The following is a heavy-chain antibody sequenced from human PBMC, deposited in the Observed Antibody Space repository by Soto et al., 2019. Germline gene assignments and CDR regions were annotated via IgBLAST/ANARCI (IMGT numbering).Heavy chain of an antibody. CDR1: GGSISSGDCY. J-gene: IGHJ4*02. V-gene: IGHV4-30-4*01. CDR2: IYYSGST. Sequence: TLALTCTVSGGSISSGDCYGSWIRQPPGKGLEWIGYIYYSGSTYYNPSLKSRVTISVDTSKNQFSLKLSSVTAADTAVYYCARDGYYDSSGYRFDYWGQGTLVTVSS. CDR3: ARDGYYDSSGYRFDY. D-gene: IGHD3-22*01.